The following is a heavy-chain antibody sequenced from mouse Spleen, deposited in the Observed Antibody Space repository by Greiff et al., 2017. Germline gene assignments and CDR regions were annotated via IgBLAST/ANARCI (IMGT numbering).Heavy chain of an antibody. CDR1: GYSFTDYN. CDR3: AREGIWGYYAMDY. CDR2: INPNYGTT. D-gene: IGHD4-1*01. J-gene: IGHJ4*01. Sequence: EVKLMESGPELVKPGASVKISCKASGYSFTDYNMNWVKQSNGKSLEWIGVINPNYGTTSYNQKFKGKATLTVDQSSSTAYMQLNSLTSEDSAVYYCAREGIWGYYAMDYWGQGTSVTVSS. V-gene: IGHV1-39*01.